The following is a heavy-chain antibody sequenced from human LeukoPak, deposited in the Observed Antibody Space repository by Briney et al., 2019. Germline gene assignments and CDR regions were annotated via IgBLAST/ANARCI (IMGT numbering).Heavy chain of an antibody. CDR3: ARHLYYYGSGSYSMYFYYFMDV. Sequence: PSETLSLTCTASGASISSTTYYWGWIRQPPGKGLEWIGSIYYGGNTYYNPSLRSRVTISVDRSINQFSLKLSSATAADTAVYYCARHLYYYGSGSYSMYFYYFMDVWGKGTTVTVSS. CDR1: GASISSTTYY. D-gene: IGHD3-10*01. J-gene: IGHJ6*03. CDR2: IYYGGNT. V-gene: IGHV4-39*01.